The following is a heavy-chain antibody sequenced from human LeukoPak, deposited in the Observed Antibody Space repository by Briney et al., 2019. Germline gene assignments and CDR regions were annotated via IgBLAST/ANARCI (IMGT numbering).Heavy chain of an antibody. V-gene: IGHV3-23*01. D-gene: IGHD3-22*01. CDR3: AKDRGRYYDSNGYYWGHYFDS. Sequence: PGGSLRLSCAASGFTFSSYAMSWVRQAPGKGLEWVSAISGSGGSTYYADSVKGRFTISRDNSKNTLYLQMNSLRAEDTAVYYCAKDRGRYYDSNGYYWGHYFDSWGQGILVTVST. CDR2: ISGSGGST. J-gene: IGHJ4*02. CDR1: GFTFSSYA.